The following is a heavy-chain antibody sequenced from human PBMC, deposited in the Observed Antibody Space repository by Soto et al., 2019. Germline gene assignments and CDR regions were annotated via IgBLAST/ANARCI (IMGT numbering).Heavy chain of an antibody. CDR1: GCTCTSSA. Sequence: SVKVSCKASGCTCTSSAVQWVRQARGQRLEWIGWIVVGSGNTNYAQKFQERVTITRDMSTSTAYMELSSLRSEDTAVYYCAASGYSSGWDIPGTGYWGQGTLVTSPQ. CDR3: AASGYSSGWDIPGTGY. D-gene: IGHD6-19*01. CDR2: IVVGSGNT. J-gene: IGHJ4*02. V-gene: IGHV1-58*01.